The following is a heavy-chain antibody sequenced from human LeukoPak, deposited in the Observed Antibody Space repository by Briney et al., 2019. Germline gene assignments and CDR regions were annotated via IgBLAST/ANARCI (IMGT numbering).Heavy chain of an antibody. CDR3: AIDTGAYYDSGGLDY. CDR2: ISSSSSYI. CDR1: GFTFSSYS. V-gene: IGHV3-21*01. J-gene: IGHJ4*02. D-gene: IGHD3-22*01. Sequence: GGSLRLSCAASGFTFSSYSMNWVRQAPGKGLEWVSSISSSSSYIYYADSVKGRFTISRDNAKNSLYLQMNSLRAEDTAVYYCAIDTGAYYDSGGLDYWGQGTLVTVSS.